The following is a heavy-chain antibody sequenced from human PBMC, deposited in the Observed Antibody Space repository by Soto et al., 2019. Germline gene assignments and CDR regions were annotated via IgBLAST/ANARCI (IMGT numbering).Heavy chain of an antibody. CDR3: ARDAIGYSYGLNWFDP. CDR2: IIPIFGTA. Sequence: ASVKVSCKASGGTFSSYAISWVRQAPGQGLEWMGGIIPIFGTANYAQKFQGRVTITADESTSTDYMELSSLRSEDTAVYYRARDAIGYSYGLNWFDPWGQGTLVTVSS. D-gene: IGHD5-18*01. V-gene: IGHV1-69*13. J-gene: IGHJ5*02. CDR1: GGTFSSYA.